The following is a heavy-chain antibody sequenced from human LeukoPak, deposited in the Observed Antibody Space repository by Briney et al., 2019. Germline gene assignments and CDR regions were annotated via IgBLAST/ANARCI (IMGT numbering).Heavy chain of an antibody. Sequence: PSETLSLTCTVSGGSISSYYWSWIRQPPGKGLERIGYIYYSGSTNYNPSLKSRVTISVDTSKNQFSLKLSSVTAADTAVYYCAREGTYDYVWGSYRSGWFDPWGQGTLVTVSS. V-gene: IGHV4-59*01. D-gene: IGHD3-16*02. CDR2: IYYSGST. J-gene: IGHJ5*02. CDR3: AREGTYDYVWGSYRSGWFDP. CDR1: GGSISSYY.